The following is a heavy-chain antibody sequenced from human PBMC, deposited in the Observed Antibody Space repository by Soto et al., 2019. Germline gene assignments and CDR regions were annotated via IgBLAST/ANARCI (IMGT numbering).Heavy chain of an antibody. CDR1: GGTFSRHA. D-gene: IGHD3-3*01. V-gene: IGHV1-69*01. CDR3: TRGFNLPCDY. CDR2: IIPIFGTA. Sequence: QVQLVQSGAEVRKPGSSVKVSCKASGGTFSRHAISWVRQAPGQGLEWMGGIIPIFGTANHAQKFQGRVTIIADESTSTVYMELSSLRSEDTAIYYCTRGFNLPCDYWGQGTLVTVSS. J-gene: IGHJ4*02.